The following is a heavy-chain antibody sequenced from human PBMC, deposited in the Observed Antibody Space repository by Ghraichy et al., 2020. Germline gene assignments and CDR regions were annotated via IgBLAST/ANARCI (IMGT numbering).Heavy chain of an antibody. CDR1: GFTFSSYA. Sequence: GGSLRLSCAASGFTFSSYAMHWVRQAPGKGLEWVAVISYDGSNKYYADSVKGRFTISRDNSKNTLYLQMNSLRAEDTAVYYCARDRLKQQLVRRWFDPWGQGTLVTVSS. D-gene: IGHD6-13*01. V-gene: IGHV3-30*04. CDR3: ARDRLKQQLVRRWFDP. J-gene: IGHJ5*02. CDR2: ISYDGSNK.